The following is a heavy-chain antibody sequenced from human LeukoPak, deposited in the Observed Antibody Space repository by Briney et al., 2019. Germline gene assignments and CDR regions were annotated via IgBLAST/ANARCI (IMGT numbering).Heavy chain of an antibody. CDR2: ISYDGSNK. J-gene: IGHJ3*01. CDR3: AKELRTAAGYDAYDL. D-gene: IGHD6-25*01. CDR1: GFTFSSYG. V-gene: IGHV3-30*18. Sequence: GRSLRLSCAASGFTFSSYGMHWVRQAPGKGLEWVAVISYDGSNKYYVDSVKGRFTISRDNSKNTLYLQMNSLRAEDTAVYYCAKELRTAAGYDAYDLWGQGTMVTVSS.